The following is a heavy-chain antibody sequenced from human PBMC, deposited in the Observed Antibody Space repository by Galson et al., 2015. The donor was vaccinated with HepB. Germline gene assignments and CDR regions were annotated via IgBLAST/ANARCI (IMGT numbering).Heavy chain of an antibody. CDR2: ISSNGDDT. V-gene: IGHV3-64*05. CDR1: GFKFYNYA. J-gene: IGHJ3*01. Sequence: SLRLSCAASGFKFYNYAMHWLRQAPGKRLEYVSAISSNGDDTWYADSVKGRFTISRDNSKNTLYVQMSTLRPEDTAVYYCSSDAFDVWGQGTTVTVSS. CDR3: SSDAFDV.